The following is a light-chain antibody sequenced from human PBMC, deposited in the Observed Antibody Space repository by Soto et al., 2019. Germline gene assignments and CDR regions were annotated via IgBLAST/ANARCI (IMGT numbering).Light chain of an antibody. CDR1: QSISSY. Sequence: EIVLTQSPATLSLSPGERATLSCRASQSISSYLAWYQQKPGQTPRLLIYDASNRATGIPARFSGSGSGTDVTLTSSSLEPEDFAVYYCQQRSNWPPSLTVGGGTKVEIK. CDR2: DAS. CDR3: QQRSNWPPSLT. V-gene: IGKV3-11*01. J-gene: IGKJ4*01.